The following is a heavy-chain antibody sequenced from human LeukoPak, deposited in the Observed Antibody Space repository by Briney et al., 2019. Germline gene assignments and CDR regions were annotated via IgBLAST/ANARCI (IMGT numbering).Heavy chain of an antibody. D-gene: IGHD4-17*01. CDR2: INSDGSST. CDR3: ASPAWATVTTS. V-gene: IGHV3-74*01. Sequence: GGSLRLSCAASGFTFSSYWMHWVRQAPGKGLVWVSRINSDGSSTSYADSVKGRFTISRDNAKNTLYLQMNSLRAEDTAVYYCASPAWATVTTSWGQGTLVTVSS. CDR1: GFTFSSYW. J-gene: IGHJ5*02.